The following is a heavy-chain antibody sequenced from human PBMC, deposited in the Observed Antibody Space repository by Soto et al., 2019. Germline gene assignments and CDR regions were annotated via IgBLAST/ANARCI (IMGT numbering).Heavy chain of an antibody. CDR1: GDSISSGYYC. V-gene: IGHV4-39*07. CDR3: ARGYIWGSYHYSEPLEL. CDR2: FCYSGST. D-gene: IGHD3-16*02. J-gene: IGHJ4*02. Sequence: TSETLSLTCSVSGDSISSGYYCWGWIRQPPDKGLEWIGSFCYSGSTYYDPSLTSRVTISVDTSKNQFSLKLTSVTAADTAVYYCARGYIWGSYHYSEPLELWGQGTLVTVSS.